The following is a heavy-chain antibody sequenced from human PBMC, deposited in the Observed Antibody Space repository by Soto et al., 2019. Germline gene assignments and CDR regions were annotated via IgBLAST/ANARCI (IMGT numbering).Heavy chain of an antibody. CDR2: IYHSGST. V-gene: IGHV4-4*02. Sequence: WETLSLTCAVSGGSISSSNWWSWVRQPPGKGLEWIGEIYHSGSTNYNPSLKSRVTISVDKSKNQFSLKLSSVTAADTAVYYCASLAGSSSKNGMDVWGQGTTVTVSS. D-gene: IGHD2-2*01. CDR1: GGSISSSNW. J-gene: IGHJ6*02. CDR3: ASLAGSSSKNGMDV.